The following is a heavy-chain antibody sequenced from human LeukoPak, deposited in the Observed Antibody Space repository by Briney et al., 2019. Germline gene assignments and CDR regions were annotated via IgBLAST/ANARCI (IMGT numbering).Heavy chain of an antibody. D-gene: IGHD2-15*01. J-gene: IGHJ3*02. CDR3: ARDYSYGQEAFDI. CDR1: GGSISSYY. V-gene: IGHV4-59*01. Sequence: SETLSLTCTVSGGSISSYYWSWIRQPPGKGLEWIGYIYYSGSTNYNPSLKSRVTISVDTSKNQFSLKLSSVTAADTAVYYCARDYSYGQEAFDIWGQGTKVTVSS. CDR2: IYYSGST.